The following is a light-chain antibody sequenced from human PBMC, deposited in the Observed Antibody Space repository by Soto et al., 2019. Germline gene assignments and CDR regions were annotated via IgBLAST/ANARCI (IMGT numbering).Light chain of an antibody. Sequence: QSALTQPPSASGSPGQSVTISCTGTSSDVGSYDYVSWYQQHPGKAPKLMIYEVSKRPSGVPDHFSGSKSGNTASLTVSGLQAEDEADYYCISYAGSSNVFGTGTKLTVL. J-gene: IGLJ1*01. CDR2: EVS. CDR1: SSDVGSYDY. CDR3: ISYAGSSNV. V-gene: IGLV2-8*01.